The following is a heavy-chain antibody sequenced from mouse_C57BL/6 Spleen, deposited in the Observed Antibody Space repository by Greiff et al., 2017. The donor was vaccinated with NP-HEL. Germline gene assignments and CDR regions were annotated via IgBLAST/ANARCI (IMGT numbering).Heavy chain of an antibody. D-gene: IGHD1-1*01. J-gene: IGHJ1*03. CDR1: GFTFSSYA. CDR2: ISDGGSYT. CDR3: ARDAYGSSYVGYCDV. V-gene: IGHV5-4*01. Sequence: EVHLVESGGGLVKPGGSLKLSCAASGFTFSSYAMSWVRQTPEKRLAWVATISDGGSYTSYPDNVKGRFTISRDNAKNNLYLQMSHLKSEDTAMYYGARDAYGSSYVGYCDVWGTGTTVTVSS.